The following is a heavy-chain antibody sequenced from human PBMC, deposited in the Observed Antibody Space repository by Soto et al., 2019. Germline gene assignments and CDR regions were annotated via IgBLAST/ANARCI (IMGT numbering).Heavy chain of an antibody. CDR2: IYSSGST. V-gene: IGHV4-4*07. CDR1: GGTMNSYY. J-gene: IGHJ5*02. D-gene: IGHD3-3*01. CDR3: ARGQRFSDWFDP. Sequence: QVHLQESGPGLVKPSETLSLNCTVSGGTMNSYYWTWIRQPAGKGLEWIGRIYSSGSTKYNPSLQSRVTMSLDTSKNPFSLRLTSVTAADTAVYYCARGQRFSDWFDPWGQGTLVTVSS.